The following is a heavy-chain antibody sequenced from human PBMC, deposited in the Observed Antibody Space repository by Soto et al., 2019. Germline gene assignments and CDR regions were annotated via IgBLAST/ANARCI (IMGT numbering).Heavy chain of an antibody. J-gene: IGHJ4*02. D-gene: IGHD2-2*01. V-gene: IGHV1-69*02. CDR1: GGTFSSYT. Sequence: QVQLVQSGAEVKKPGSSVKGSCKASGGTFSSYTISWVRQAPGQGLEWMGRIIPILGIANYAQKFQGRVTITADKSTSTAYMEPSSFRSEDTAVYYCARPGHCSSTSCPSGDYWGQGTLVTVSS. CDR2: IIPILGIA. CDR3: ARPGHCSSTSCPSGDY.